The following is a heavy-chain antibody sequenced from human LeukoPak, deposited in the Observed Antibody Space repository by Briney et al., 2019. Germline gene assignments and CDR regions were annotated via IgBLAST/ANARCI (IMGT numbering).Heavy chain of an antibody. Sequence: GGSLRLSCAASGFTFSTYGMAWVRQTPGKGLEWVSSISAIGGSTYYADSVKGRFTISRDNSKNTLYLQMNSLRAEDTAIYYCAKAPTPRYSTSWYLEYWGQGSLVTVSS. V-gene: IGHV3-23*01. CDR3: AKAPTPRYSTSWYLEY. J-gene: IGHJ4*02. CDR2: ISAIGGST. CDR1: GFTFSTYG. D-gene: IGHD6-13*01.